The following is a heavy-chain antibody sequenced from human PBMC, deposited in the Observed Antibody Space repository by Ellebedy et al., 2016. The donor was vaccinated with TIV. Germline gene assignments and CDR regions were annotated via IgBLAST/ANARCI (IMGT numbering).Heavy chain of an antibody. CDR2: IYYSGST. Sequence: MPSETLSLTCTVSGGSISSYYWRWIRKPPGTGLEWIGYIYYSGSTNYNPSLKSRVTISVDTSKNQFSLKLSSVTAAYTAVYYCARVRPGSFLGLDYWGQGTLVTVSS. J-gene: IGHJ4*02. CDR1: GGSISSYY. D-gene: IGHD3/OR15-3a*01. CDR3: ARVRPGSFLGLDY. V-gene: IGHV4-59*01.